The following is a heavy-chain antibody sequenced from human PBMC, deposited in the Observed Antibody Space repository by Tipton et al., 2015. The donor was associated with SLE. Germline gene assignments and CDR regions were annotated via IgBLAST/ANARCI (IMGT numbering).Heavy chain of an antibody. D-gene: IGHD3-3*01. CDR2: INHNGGT. CDR3: ARGPYYDIWSGYKDPLDY. J-gene: IGHJ4*02. CDR1: GDSISSSGYY. V-gene: IGHV4-39*07. Sequence: TLSLTCTVSGDSISSSGYYWSWIRQPPGKGLEWIGEINHNGGTNYNPSLKSRVTISVDTSKNQFSLKLSSVTAADTAVYYCARGPYYDIWSGYKDPLDYWGQGTLVTVSS.